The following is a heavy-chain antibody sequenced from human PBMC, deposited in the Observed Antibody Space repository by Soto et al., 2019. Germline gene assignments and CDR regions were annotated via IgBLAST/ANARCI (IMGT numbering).Heavy chain of an antibody. CDR3: AREPSITFGGVIVDDAFDI. J-gene: IGHJ3*02. V-gene: IGHV3-7*01. CDR2: IKQDGSGK. D-gene: IGHD3-16*02. Sequence: GGSLRLSCAASGFTFSSYWMSWVRQAPGKGLEWVANIKQDGSGKYYVDSVKGRFTISRDNAKNSLYLQMNSLRAEDTAVYYCAREPSITFGGVIVDDAFDIWGQGTMVTVSS. CDR1: GFTFSSYW.